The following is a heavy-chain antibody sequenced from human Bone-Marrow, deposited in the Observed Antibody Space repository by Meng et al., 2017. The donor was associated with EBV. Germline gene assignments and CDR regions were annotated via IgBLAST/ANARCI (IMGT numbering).Heavy chain of an antibody. CDR3: AASPGWWRLDY. CDR1: GASISSGYW. D-gene: IGHD6-19*01. CDR2: VSHSGST. V-gene: IGHV4-4*02. J-gene: IGHJ4*02. Sequence: QLQPQESGPGLVKPSGTLSLTCAVSGASISSGYWWTWVRQPPGKGLEWIGEVSHSGSTNYNPSLKSRVTISLDKSENQFFLKVTSVTAADTAVYYCAASPGWWRLDYWGQGTLVTVSS.